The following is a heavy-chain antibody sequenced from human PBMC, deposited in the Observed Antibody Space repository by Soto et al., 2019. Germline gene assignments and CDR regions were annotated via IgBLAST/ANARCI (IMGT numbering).Heavy chain of an antibody. V-gene: IGHV4-61*01. CDR2: IYYNGNT. D-gene: IGHD3-22*01. CDR3: SRDNSGYFPTY. J-gene: IGHJ4*02. Sequence: SETLSLTCSVSGGSANSANYYWSWMRQPPGKGLEWIGFIYYNGNTKYNPSLKSRVTISLDTSKNQFSLNLTSVTAADAAVYYCSRDNSGYFPTYWGQGTLVTVSS. CDR1: GGSANSANYY.